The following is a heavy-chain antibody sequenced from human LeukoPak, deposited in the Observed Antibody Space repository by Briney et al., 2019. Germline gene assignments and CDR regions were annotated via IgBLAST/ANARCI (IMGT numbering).Heavy chain of an antibody. Sequence: SETLSLTCTAPGGSICSSIYYWGWIRQPPGKGLEWIGYIYDNGSTNYNPSLKSRVTISVATSKNQFSLRLNSVTAADTAVYYCARGIQGYCSGGHCYYFDFWGQGTLVTVSS. CDR1: GGSICSSIYY. CDR2: IYDNGST. V-gene: IGHV4-61*05. D-gene: IGHD2-15*01. CDR3: ARGIQGYCSGGHCYYFDF. J-gene: IGHJ4*02.